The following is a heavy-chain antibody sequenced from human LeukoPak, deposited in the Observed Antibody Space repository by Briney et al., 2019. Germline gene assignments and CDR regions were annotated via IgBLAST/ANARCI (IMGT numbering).Heavy chain of an antibody. CDR3: ARGTSATMVRGVMGY. V-gene: IGHV3-20*04. J-gene: IGHJ4*02. D-gene: IGHD3-10*01. Sequence: PGGSLRLSCAAPGFTFDDYGMSWVRQAPGKGLEWVSGISWNSGSIGYADSVKGRFTLSRDNAKNSLYLQMNSLRAEDTAVYYCARGTSATMVRGVMGYWGQGTLVTVSS. CDR2: ISWNSGSI. CDR1: GFTFDDYG.